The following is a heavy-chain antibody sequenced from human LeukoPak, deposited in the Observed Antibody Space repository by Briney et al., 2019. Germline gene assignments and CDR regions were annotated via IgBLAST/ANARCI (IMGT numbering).Heavy chain of an antibody. CDR3: ARVGDGDSSLYDY. J-gene: IGHJ4*02. D-gene: IGHD5-24*01. CDR2: INPNSDGT. V-gene: IGHV1-2*04. Sequence: ASVKVSCKASGYTFTGYYMHWVRQAPGQGLEWMGWINPNSDGTNYAQKFQGWVTMTRDTSISTAYMELSRLRSDDTAVYYCARVGDGDSSLYDYWGQGTLVTVSS. CDR1: GYTFTGYY.